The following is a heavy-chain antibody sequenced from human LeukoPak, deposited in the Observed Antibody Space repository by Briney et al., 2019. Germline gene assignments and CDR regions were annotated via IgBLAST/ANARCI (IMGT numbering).Heavy chain of an antibody. CDR2: IYYSGST. V-gene: IGHV4-59*01. CDR1: GGSISSYY. D-gene: IGHD5-24*01. Sequence: SETLSLTCTVSGGSISSYYWSWIRQPPGKGLEWIGYIYYSGSTNYNPSLKSRVTISVDTSKNQFSLKLSSVTAADTAVYYCARKRTDGYISYYFDYWGQGTLVTVSS. CDR3: ARKRTDGYISYYFDY. J-gene: IGHJ4*02.